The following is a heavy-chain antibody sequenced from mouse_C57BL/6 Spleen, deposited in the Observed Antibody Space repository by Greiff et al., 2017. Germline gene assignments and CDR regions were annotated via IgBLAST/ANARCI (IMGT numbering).Heavy chain of an antibody. D-gene: IGHD2-5*01. Sequence: QVQLKESGPGLVQPSQSLSITCTVSGFSLTSYGVHWVRQSPGKGLEWLGVIWRGGSTDYNAAFMSRLSITKDNSKSQVFFKMNSLQADDTAIYYCAKNGNYSNYDYFDYWGQGTTLTVSS. CDR3: AKNGNYSNYDYFDY. J-gene: IGHJ2*01. V-gene: IGHV2-5*01. CDR1: GFSLTSYG. CDR2: IWRGGST.